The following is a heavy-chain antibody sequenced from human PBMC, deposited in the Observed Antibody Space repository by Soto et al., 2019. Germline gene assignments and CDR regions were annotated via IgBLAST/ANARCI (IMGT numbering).Heavy chain of an antibody. CDR1: GYTFTSYG. CDR3: ARRLLWFGESFDAFDI. D-gene: IGHD3-10*01. Sequence: GASVKVSCKASGYTFTSYGISWVRQAPGQGLEWMGWISAYNGNTNYAQKLQGRVTMTTDTSTSTAYMELRSLRSDDTAVYYCARRLLWFGESFDAFDIWGQGTMVTVSS. CDR2: ISAYNGNT. J-gene: IGHJ3*02. V-gene: IGHV1-18*01.